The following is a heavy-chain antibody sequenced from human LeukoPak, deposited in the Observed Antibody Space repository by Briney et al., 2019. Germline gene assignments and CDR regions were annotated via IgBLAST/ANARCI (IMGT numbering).Heavy chain of an antibody. CDR3: AGGTFSVVALYYFDY. Sequence: SVKVSCKASGGTFTSYAISWVRQAPGQGLEWMGGIIPIFGTTNYAQKFQGRVTITADESTSTAYMELGSLRSEDTAVYYCAGGTFSVVALYYFDYWGQGTLVTVSS. J-gene: IGHJ4*02. CDR1: GGTFTSYA. D-gene: IGHD2-15*01. V-gene: IGHV1-69*13. CDR2: IIPIFGTT.